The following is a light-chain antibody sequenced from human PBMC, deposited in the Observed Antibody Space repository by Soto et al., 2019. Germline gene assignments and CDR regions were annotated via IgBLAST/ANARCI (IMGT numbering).Light chain of an antibody. V-gene: IGKV4-1*01. CDR3: QQYYNPPWT. J-gene: IGKJ1*01. CDR1: PRLLYRSNNKNY. CDR2: WAS. Sequence: DTVMSQSPASLAVSLGGRATINCKSSPRLLYRSNNKNYLAWYQHKAGQPPKLLIYWASTRDSGVPDRFSGSGSGTDFTLTINNVQAEDVAVYYCQQYYNPPWTFGQGTKVEI.